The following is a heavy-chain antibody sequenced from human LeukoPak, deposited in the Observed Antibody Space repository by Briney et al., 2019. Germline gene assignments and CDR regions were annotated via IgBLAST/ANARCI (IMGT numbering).Heavy chain of an antibody. D-gene: IGHD4-17*01. J-gene: IGHJ4*02. V-gene: IGHV3-30*18. CDR1: GFTFSSYG. Sequence: GGSLRLSCAASGFTFSSYGMHWVRQAPGKGLEWVAVISYDGSNKYYADSVKGRFTISRDNSKNTLYLQMNSLRAEDTAVYYCAELTTVTAFDYWGQGTLVTVSS. CDR3: AELTTVTAFDY. CDR2: ISYDGSNK.